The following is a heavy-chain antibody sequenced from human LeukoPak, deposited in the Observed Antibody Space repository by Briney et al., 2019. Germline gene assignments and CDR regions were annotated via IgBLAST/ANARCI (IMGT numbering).Heavy chain of an antibody. CDR2: ISSSSSYI. D-gene: IGHD3-9*01. V-gene: IGHV3-21*01. J-gene: IGHJ3*02. Sequence: GGSLRLSCAASGFTFSSYSMNWVRQAPGKGLEWVSSISSSSSYIYYADSVKGRFTISRDNAKDSLYLQMNSLRAEDTAVYYCASDPGSYYDILTGYGAFDIWGQGTMVTVSS. CDR1: GFTFSSYS. CDR3: ASDPGSYYDILTGYGAFDI.